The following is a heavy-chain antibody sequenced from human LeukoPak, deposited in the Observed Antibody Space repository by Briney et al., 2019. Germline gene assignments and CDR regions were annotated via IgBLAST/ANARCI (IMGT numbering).Heavy chain of an antibody. CDR3: ARRRDAFDI. CDR2: IYTSGST. J-gene: IGHJ3*02. Sequence: PSETLSLTCTVSGGSISSGSYYWSWIRQPAGKGLEWIGRIYTSGSTNYNPSLKSRVTISVDTSKNQFSLKLSSVTAADTAVYYCARRRDAFDIWGQGTMITVSS. V-gene: IGHV4-61*02. CDR1: GGSISSGSYY.